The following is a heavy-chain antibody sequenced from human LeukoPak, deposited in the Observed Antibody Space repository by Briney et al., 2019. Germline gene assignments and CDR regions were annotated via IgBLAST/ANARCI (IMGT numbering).Heavy chain of an antibody. CDR3: ARDGYTHFDY. Sequence: PGGSLRLSCAASGFSFRNYGMNWVRQAPGKGLEWVSYISSSSTIYYADSVKGRFTISRDNAKNSLYLQTNSLRDEDTAVYYCARDGYTHFDYWGQGTLVTVSS. CDR2: ISSSSTI. V-gene: IGHV3-48*02. J-gene: IGHJ4*02. D-gene: IGHD1-1*01. CDR1: GFSFRNYG.